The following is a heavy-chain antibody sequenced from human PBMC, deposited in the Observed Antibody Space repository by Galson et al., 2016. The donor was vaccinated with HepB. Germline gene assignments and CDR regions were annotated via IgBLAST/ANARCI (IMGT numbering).Heavy chain of an antibody. CDR3: VRPEGIQLWSPHYYYYYGMDV. Sequence: SLRLSCAASGFTLSSYGMHWVRQAPGKGLERVAVISYDGSNKYYADSVKGRFTISRDNSKNTLYLQTNSLRAEDTAVYYCVRPEGIQLWSPHYYYYYGMDVWGQGPTVTVSS. CDR1: GFTLSSYG. V-gene: IGHV3-30*03. CDR2: ISYDGSNK. J-gene: IGHJ6*02. D-gene: IGHD5-18*01.